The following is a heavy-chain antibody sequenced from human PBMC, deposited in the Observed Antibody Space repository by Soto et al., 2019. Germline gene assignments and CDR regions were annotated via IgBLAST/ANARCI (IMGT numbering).Heavy chain of an antibody. V-gene: IGHV1-2*04. J-gene: IGHJ3*02. D-gene: IGHD2-15*01. CDR3: ARGYCSGGSCYSDDAFDI. CDR2: INPNSGST. CDR1: GYTFTGYY. Sequence: GASVKVSCKTSGYTFTGYYMHWVRQAPGQGLEWMGCINPNSGSTNYAQKFQGWVTMTRDTSISTAYMELSRLRSDDTAVYYCARGYCSGGSCYSDDAFDIGGQGTMVPVSS.